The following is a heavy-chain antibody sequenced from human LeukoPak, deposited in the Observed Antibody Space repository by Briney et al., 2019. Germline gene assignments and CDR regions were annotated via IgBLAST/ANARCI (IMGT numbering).Heavy chain of an antibody. Sequence: PGGSLTLYCAASGCSVSSNYMSWVRQAPGKGLEWVSVIYGVGSTYYADSVKGRFTISRDNSKNTLYLQMNSLRAEDTAVYYCARSTNYYASGSSKGPLDYWGQGILVTVSS. CDR2: IYGVGST. J-gene: IGHJ4*02. CDR3: ARSTNYYASGSSKGPLDY. CDR1: GCSVSSNY. D-gene: IGHD3-10*01. V-gene: IGHV3-53*01.